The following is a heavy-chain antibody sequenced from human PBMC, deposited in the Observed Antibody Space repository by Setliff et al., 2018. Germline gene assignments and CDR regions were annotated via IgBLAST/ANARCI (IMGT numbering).Heavy chain of an antibody. CDR3: ARGFDVCGGGACYTDGPYYFDY. D-gene: IGHD2-21*02. CDR2: VNHSGKT. V-gene: IGHV4-34*01. J-gene: IGHJ4*02. CDR1: SGSFSEYY. Sequence: SETLSLTCAVYSGSFSEYYWSWIRQSPGKGWEWIGEVNHSGKTSYNPSLKSRVTISIDTSKNQFSLKLSSVAAADTAVYYCARGFDVCGGGACYTDGPYYFDYWGLGTLVTVSS.